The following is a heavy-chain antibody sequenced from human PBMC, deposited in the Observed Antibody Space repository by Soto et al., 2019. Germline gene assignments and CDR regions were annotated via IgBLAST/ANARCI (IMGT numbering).Heavy chain of an antibody. CDR1: GDSVSSNSAA. V-gene: IGHV6-1*01. Sequence: PSQTLSLTCAISGDSVSSNSAAWNWIRQSPSRGLEWLGRTYYRSKWYNDYAVSVKSRIIINPDTSKNQFSLQLSSVTPEGTAVYYCARDQGGYCSGGSCSLYNWFDPWGQGTLVTV. J-gene: IGHJ5*02. D-gene: IGHD2-15*01. CDR3: ARDQGGYCSGGSCSLYNWFDP. CDR2: TYYRSKWYN.